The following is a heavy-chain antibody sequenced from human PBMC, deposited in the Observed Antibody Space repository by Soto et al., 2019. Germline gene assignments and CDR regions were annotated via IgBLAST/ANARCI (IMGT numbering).Heavy chain of an antibody. Sequence: GASVKVSCKASGYTFTNYYMYWVRQAPGQGLEWMGIINPSAGSSSYAQRFQGRVTMTRDTSTTTVYMELSSLRSEDTAVYYCAGVRGYTTTHYLDYWGQGTLVTVPQ. CDR2: INPSAGSS. CDR1: GYTFTNYY. J-gene: IGHJ4*02. V-gene: IGHV1-46*01. D-gene: IGHD2-2*02. CDR3: AGVRGYTTTHYLDY.